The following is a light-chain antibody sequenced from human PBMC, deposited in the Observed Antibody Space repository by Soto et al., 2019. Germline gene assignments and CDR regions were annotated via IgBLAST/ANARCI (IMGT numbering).Light chain of an antibody. CDR3: QQYDKWPRT. CDR1: QSVSRK. CDR2: GAS. V-gene: IGKV3-15*01. Sequence: EIVLTQSPVILSFSPGERATLSCRASQSVSRKLAWYQQTRGQAPRLLIYGASTRATGVPARFSGSGSGTEFTLTISNLQSEDFAVYHCQQYDKWPRTFGQGTKVDIK. J-gene: IGKJ1*01.